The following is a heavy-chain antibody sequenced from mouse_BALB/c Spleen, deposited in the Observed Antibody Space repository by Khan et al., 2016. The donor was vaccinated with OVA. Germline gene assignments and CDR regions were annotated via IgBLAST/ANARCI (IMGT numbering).Heavy chain of an antibody. CDR3: ARDRIDY. J-gene: IGHJ2*01. V-gene: IGHV1-7*01. Sequence: QVQLQQSGAELAKPGASVKMSCKASGYTFTSYWVHWVKQRPGQGLEWIGYINPSSNYTENNQNFKDKATLTADKSSSTAYMQLSSLTSEDSAVYYCARDRIDYWGQGTTLTVSS. CDR2: INPSSNYT. CDR1: GYTFTSYW.